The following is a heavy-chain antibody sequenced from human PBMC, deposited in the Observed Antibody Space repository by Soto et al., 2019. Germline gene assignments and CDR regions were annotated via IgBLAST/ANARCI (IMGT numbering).Heavy chain of an antibody. CDR3: ARGRFLGPYYFDY. J-gene: IGHJ4*02. Sequence: GGSLRLSCAASGFTVSSNYMSWVRQAPGKGLEWVSVIYSGGSTYYAESVKGRFTISRHNSKNTLYLQMNSLRAEDTAVYYCARGRFLGPYYFDYWGQGTLVTVSS. CDR2: IYSGGST. V-gene: IGHV3-53*04. D-gene: IGHD3-3*01. CDR1: GFTVSSNY.